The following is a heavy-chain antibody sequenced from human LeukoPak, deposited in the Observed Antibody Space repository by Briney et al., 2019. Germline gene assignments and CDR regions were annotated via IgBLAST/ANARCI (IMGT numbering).Heavy chain of an antibody. J-gene: IGHJ4*02. CDR3: ARDYVYAFDY. CDR2: ISGDGNAK. V-gene: IGHV3-48*01. D-gene: IGHD2/OR15-2a*01. CDR1: GFSFSSYI. Sequence: GGSLRLSCAASGFSFSSYIINWVRQAPGKGLEWVSYISGDGNAKHYTDSVKGRFTISRDNAKNALYLQMNGLRAEDTAVYFCARDYVYAFDYWGQGTLVTVSS.